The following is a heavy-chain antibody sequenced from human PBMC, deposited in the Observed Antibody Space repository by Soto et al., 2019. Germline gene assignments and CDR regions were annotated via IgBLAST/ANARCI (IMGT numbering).Heavy chain of an antibody. CDR3: ARDTGSSWSTFDY. CDR1: GDSVSSNSAA. CDR2: TFYRSTWYN. Sequence: QVQLQQSGPGLVKPSQTLSLTCAISGDSVSSNSAAWNWFRQSPSRGLEWLGRTFYRSTWYNDYAVSVRSRMTINPATPKNQFSLQLNSVTPEDTAVYFCARDTGSSWSTFDYWGQGTLVTVSS. J-gene: IGHJ4*02. D-gene: IGHD6-13*01. V-gene: IGHV6-1*01.